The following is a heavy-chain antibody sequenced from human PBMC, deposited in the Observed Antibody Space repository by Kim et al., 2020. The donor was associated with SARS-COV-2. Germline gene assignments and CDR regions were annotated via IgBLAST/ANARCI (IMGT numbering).Heavy chain of an antibody. CDR1: GGSFSGYY. J-gene: IGHJ4*02. Sequence: SETLSLTCAVYGGSFSGYYWSWIRQPPGKGLEWIGEINHSGSTNYNPSLKSRVTISVDTSKNQFSLKLSSVTAADTAVYYCARAPFSSSLLDYWGQGTLVTVSS. CDR3: ARAPFSSSLLDY. CDR2: INHSGST. D-gene: IGHD6-6*01. V-gene: IGHV4-34*01.